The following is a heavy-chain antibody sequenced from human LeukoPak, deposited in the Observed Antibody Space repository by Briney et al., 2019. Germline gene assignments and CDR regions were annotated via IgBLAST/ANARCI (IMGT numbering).Heavy chain of an antibody. CDR1: GFTFSSYE. CDR3: ARDYWFDP. CDR2: ISSAGTTK. V-gene: IGHV3-48*03. J-gene: IGHJ5*02. Sequence: GGSLRLSCAASGFTFSSYEMNWVRQAPGKGLEWISYISSAGTTKIYAGSVKGRFTISRDNAKNSLYLQMNSLRAEDTAVYYCARDYWFDPWGHGTLVTVSS.